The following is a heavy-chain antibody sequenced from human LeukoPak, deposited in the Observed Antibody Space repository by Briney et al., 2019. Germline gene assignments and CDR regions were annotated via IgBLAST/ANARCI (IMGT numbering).Heavy chain of an antibody. D-gene: IGHD5-18*01. CDR1: GGSISSYY. V-gene: IGHV4-39*07. Sequence: SETLSLTCTVSGGSISSYYWGWIRQPPGKGLEWIGSIYYSGSTYYNPSLKSRVTISVDTSKNQFSLKLSSVTAADTAVYYCARDRLRYSYGYTDYWGQGTLVTVSS. J-gene: IGHJ4*02. CDR3: ARDRLRYSYGYTDY. CDR2: IYYSGST.